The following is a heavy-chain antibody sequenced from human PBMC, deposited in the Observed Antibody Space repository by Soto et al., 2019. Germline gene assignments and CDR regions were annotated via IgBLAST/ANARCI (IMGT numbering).Heavy chain of an antibody. D-gene: IGHD2-15*01. CDR2: MNPNSGNT. CDR1: GYTFTSYD. Sequence: QVQLVQSGAEVKKPGASVKVSCKAYGYTFTSYDINWVRQATGQGLEWMGWMNPNSGNTGYAQKFQGRVTMTRNTSIRTAYLDLSSVRSEDTAVYYCAIPPRRFCSGGSCYWEVGYWGQGTLVTVSS. CDR3: AIPPRRFCSGGSCYWEVGY. J-gene: IGHJ4*02. V-gene: IGHV1-8*01.